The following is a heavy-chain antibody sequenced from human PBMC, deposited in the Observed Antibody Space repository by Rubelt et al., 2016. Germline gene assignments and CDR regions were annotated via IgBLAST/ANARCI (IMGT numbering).Heavy chain of an antibody. J-gene: IGHJ4*02. D-gene: IGHD6-13*01. Sequence: RAPGKGLEWVASISSSSSHIYYADSVKGRFTISRDNAKNSLYLQMNSLRAEDTAVYYCAKSIVAAGPDARKLDYWGQGTLVTVSS. CDR3: AKSIVAAGPDARKLDY. V-gene: IGHV3-21*01. CDR2: ISSSSSHI.